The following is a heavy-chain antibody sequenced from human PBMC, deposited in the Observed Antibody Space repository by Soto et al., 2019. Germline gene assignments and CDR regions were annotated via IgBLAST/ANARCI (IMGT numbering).Heavy chain of an antibody. J-gene: IGHJ4*02. CDR3: ANFYSGSYSTY. CDR1: GFTLNYYW. CDR2: INSDGSTT. V-gene: IGHV3-74*01. Sequence: GGSLRLSCTASGFTLNYYWMHWVRQAPGKGLVWVSRINSDGSTTNYADSVKGRFTISRDNAKNTLYLEMNSLRAEDTAVYYCANFYSGSYSTYWGQGALVTVSS. D-gene: IGHD1-26*01.